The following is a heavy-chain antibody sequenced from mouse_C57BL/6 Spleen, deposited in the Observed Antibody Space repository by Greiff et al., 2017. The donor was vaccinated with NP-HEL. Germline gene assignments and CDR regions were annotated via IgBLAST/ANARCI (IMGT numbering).Heavy chain of an antibody. Sequence: EVKLMESGGGLVKPGGSLKLSCAASGFTFSDYGMHWVRQAPEKGLEWVAYISSGSSTIYYADTVKGRFTISRDNAKNTLFLQMTSLRSEDTAMYYCARVYYDYDGAWFAYWGQGTLVTVSA. CDR3: ARVYYDYDGAWFAY. CDR2: ISSGSSTI. CDR1: GFTFSDYG. D-gene: IGHD2-4*01. J-gene: IGHJ3*01. V-gene: IGHV5-17*01.